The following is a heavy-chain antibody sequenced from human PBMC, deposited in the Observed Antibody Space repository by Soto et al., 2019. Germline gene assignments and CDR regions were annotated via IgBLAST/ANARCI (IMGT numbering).Heavy chain of an antibody. D-gene: IGHD6-19*01. CDR2: IYWDDDK. CDR1: GFSLSTSGVG. CDR3: AHRLTLVSGWPFDY. J-gene: IGHJ4*02. V-gene: IGHV2-5*02. Sequence: QITLKESGPTLVKPTQTLTLTCTFSGFSLSTSGVGVGWIRQPPGKALEWLALIYWDDDKRYSPSLKSRLTITKDTSNNQVVLTMTNMDPVDTATYYCAHRLTLVSGWPFDYWGQGTLVTVSS.